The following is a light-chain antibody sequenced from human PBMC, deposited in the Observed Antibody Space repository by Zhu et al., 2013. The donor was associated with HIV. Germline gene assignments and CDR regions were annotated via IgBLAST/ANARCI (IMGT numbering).Light chain of an antibody. V-gene: IGKV3-20*01. J-gene: IGKJ1*01. CDR1: QSVSTY. CDR2: GAS. Sequence: DIVLTQSPATLSLSPGERATLSCRASQSVSTYLAWYQQKPGQAPRLLIYGASSRATGIPDRFSGSGSGTDFTLTISRLEPEDFAVYYCQQYGSSPPTFGQGTKVEIK. CDR3: QQYGSSPPT.